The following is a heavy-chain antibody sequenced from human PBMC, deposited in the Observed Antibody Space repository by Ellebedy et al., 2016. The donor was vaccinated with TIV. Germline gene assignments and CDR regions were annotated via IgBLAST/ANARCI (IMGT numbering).Heavy chain of an antibody. CDR2: INPSGDSK. CDR1: GYTLTRYY. D-gene: IGHD5-24*01. J-gene: IGHJ4*02. V-gene: IGHV1-46*01. CDR3: ARGSGEGYNPWGY. Sequence: AVSVKVSCKASGYTLTRYYMHWVRQAPGQRLEWMAVINPSGDSKSYAQKFQGRVSVTRDTSTSTTYMESSGLRSDDTAVYYCARGSGEGYNPWGYWGQGTLVTVSS.